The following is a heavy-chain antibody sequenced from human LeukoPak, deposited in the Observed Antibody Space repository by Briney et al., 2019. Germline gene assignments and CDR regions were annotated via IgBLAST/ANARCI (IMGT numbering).Heavy chain of an antibody. D-gene: IGHD5-12*01. Sequence: SVKVSCKASGGTFSSYAISWVRQTPGQGLEWMGGIIPIFGTANYAQKFQGRVTITADESTSTAYMELSSLRSEDTAVYYCAREYSGYDRGIDYWGQGTLVTVSS. V-gene: IGHV1-69*01. CDR3: AREYSGYDRGIDY. J-gene: IGHJ4*02. CDR1: GGTFSSYA. CDR2: IIPIFGTA.